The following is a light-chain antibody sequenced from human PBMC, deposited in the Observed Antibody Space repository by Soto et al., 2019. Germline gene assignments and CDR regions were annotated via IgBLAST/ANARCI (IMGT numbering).Light chain of an antibody. Sequence: DIQMTQSPSSLYASVADRVTIAXXASKSINSHLNWYQQKPGKAPKVXIYATSSLQSGVPSRFSGSGSGTDFTLTINSLQPEDFATYYCQQASSFPRTFGQGTRLEIK. J-gene: IGKJ5*01. V-gene: IGKV1-39*01. CDR3: QQASSFPRT. CDR2: ATS. CDR1: KSINSH.